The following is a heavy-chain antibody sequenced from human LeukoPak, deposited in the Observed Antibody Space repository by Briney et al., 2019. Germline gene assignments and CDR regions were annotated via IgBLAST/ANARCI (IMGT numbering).Heavy chain of an antibody. D-gene: IGHD2-21*02. V-gene: IGHV2-5*04. Sequence: SGPTLVNPTQTLTLTCTFSGFSLNTHRVGVGWIRQPPGKALEGLALIYWDDDKRYSPSLRTRLTITKDTSKNQVVLTMTNMASVDTGTYFCVRISRSFVVATDWFFDPWGRGTLVTVSS. CDR1: GFSLNTHRVG. CDR3: VRISRSFVVATDWFFDP. J-gene: IGHJ2*01. CDR2: IYWDDDK.